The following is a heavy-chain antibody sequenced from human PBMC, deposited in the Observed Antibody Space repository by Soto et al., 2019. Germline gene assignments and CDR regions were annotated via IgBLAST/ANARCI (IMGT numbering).Heavy chain of an antibody. CDR1: GFTFSSYA. CDR3: AKEGCSSTGCYKGFDY. CDR2: ISGSGGST. Sequence: PGGSLRLSCAASGFTFSSYAMSWVRQAPGKGLEWVSAISGSGGSTYYADSVKGRFTISRDNSKNTLYLQMNSLGAEDTAVYYCAKEGCSSTGCYKGFDYWGQGTLVTVSS. V-gene: IGHV3-23*01. J-gene: IGHJ4*02. D-gene: IGHD2-2*02.